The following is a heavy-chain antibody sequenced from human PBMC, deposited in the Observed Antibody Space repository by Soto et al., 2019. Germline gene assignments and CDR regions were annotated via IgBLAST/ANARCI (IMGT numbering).Heavy chain of an antibody. CDR3: ARGGYCSGGSCYLDNWFDP. D-gene: IGHD2-15*01. CDR1: GFTFSSYA. Sequence: EVQLVESGGGLVQPGGSLRLSCAASGFTFSSYAMHWVRQAPGKGLEYVSAISSNGGSTYYANSVKGRFTISRDNSKNTLYLQMCSLRAEDMAVYYCARGGYCSGGSCYLDNWFDPWGQGTLVTVSS. CDR2: ISSNGGST. V-gene: IGHV3-64*01. J-gene: IGHJ5*02.